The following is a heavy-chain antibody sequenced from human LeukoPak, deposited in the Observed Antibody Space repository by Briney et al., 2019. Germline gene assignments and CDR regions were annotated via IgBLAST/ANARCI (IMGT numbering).Heavy chain of an antibody. CDR2: INPNSGGT. CDR3: ARDRYYYDSSGYCDY. D-gene: IGHD3-22*01. CDR1: GYTFTGYY. V-gene: IGHV1-2*06. Sequence: ASVKVSCXASGYTFTGYYMHWVRQAPGQGLEWMGRINPNSGGTNYAQKFQGRVTMTRDTSISTAYMELSRLRSDDTAVYYCARDRYYYDSSGYCDYWGQGTLVTVSS. J-gene: IGHJ4*02.